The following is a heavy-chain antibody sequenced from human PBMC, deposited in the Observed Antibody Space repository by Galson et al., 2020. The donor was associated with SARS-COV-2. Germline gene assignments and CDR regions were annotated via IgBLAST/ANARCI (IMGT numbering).Heavy chain of an antibody. CDR1: RFTFSNAW. Sequence: GGSLRLSCAAPRFTFSNAWMSWVRQAPGKGLEWVGRIKSKTDGGTSDYAAPVKGRFAISRDDSKNTLYLQMNSLKTEDTAVYYCTTMTYYYDTSGYSNDAFDIWGQGTMVTVSS. V-gene: IGHV3-15*01. J-gene: IGHJ3*02. CDR2: IKSKTDGGTS. D-gene: IGHD3-22*01. CDR3: TTMTYYYDTSGYSNDAFDI.